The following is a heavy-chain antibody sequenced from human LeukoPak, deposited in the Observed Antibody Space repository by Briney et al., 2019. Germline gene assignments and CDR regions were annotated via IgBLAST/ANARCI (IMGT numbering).Heavy chain of an antibody. J-gene: IGHJ5*02. Sequence: GGSLRLSCAASGFTFSSYAMSWVRQAPGKGLEWVSAISGSGGSTYYADSVKGRFTLSRDNSKNTLYLQMNSLRAEDTAVYYCAKFSGYGSGSHHDAFDPWGQGTLVTVSS. CDR2: ISGSGGST. D-gene: IGHD3-10*01. V-gene: IGHV3-23*01. CDR3: AKFSGYGSGSHHDAFDP. CDR1: GFTFSSYA.